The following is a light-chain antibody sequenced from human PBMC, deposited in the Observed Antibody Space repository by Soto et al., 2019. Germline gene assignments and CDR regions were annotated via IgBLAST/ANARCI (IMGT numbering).Light chain of an antibody. CDR2: EVN. CDR3: CSYVGRSTGV. J-gene: IGLJ3*02. Sequence: QSALTQPASVSGSPGQSITISCTGTSSDVGSYNFVSWYQQHPGRAPKPMIYEVNKRASGISNRVSGSKSGNTASLTISGLQAEDEADYYCCSYVGRSTGVFGGGTKLTVL. CDR1: SSDVGSYNF. V-gene: IGLV2-23*02.